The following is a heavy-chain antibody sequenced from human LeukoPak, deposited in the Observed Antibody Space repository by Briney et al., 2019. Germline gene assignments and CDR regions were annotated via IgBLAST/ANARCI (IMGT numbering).Heavy chain of an antibody. V-gene: IGHV4-59*01. CDR3: ARDLHGGNSGLGY. D-gene: IGHD4-23*01. J-gene: IGHJ1*01. CDR1: GGSISSYY. CDR2: IHYSGFS. Sequence: SETLSLTCTVSGGSISSYYWSWIRQPPGKGLEWIGYIHYSGFSNYNPSLKSRVTISVDTSKNQFSLKLSFVTAADTAVYYCARDLHGGNSGLGYWGQGTLVTASS.